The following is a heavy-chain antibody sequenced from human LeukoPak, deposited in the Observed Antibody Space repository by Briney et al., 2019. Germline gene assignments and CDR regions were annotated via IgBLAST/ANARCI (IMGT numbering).Heavy chain of an antibody. CDR1: GLTFSNYA. CDR3: AKITKATTPNY. Sequence: QPGGSLRLSCAASGLTFSNYAMNWVRQASGRGLEWVSGITDSGRKTYYADSVKGRFSISRDNSKNTVYLQMSDLRAEDTAVYYCAKITKATTPNYWGQETLVTVSS. D-gene: IGHD4-17*01. J-gene: IGHJ4*02. V-gene: IGHV3-23*01. CDR2: ITDSGRKT.